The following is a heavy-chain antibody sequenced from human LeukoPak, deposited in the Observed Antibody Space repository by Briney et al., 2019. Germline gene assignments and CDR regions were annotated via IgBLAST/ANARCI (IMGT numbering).Heavy chain of an antibody. V-gene: IGHV4-59*08. J-gene: IGHJ3*02. CDR1: GGSISSYY. Sequence: SETLSLTCTVSGGSISSYYWSWIRQPPGKGLEWIGYIYYSGSTNYNPSPKSRVTISVDTSKNQFSLKLSSVTAADTAVYYCARQGDLDYDILTGYHDAFDIWGQGTMVTVSS. D-gene: IGHD3-9*01. CDR3: ARQGDLDYDILTGYHDAFDI. CDR2: IYYSGST.